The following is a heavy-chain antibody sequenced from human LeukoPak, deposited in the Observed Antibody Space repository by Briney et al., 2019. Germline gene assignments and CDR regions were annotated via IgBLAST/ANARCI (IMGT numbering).Heavy chain of an antibody. Sequence: GGSLRPSCAASGFTFSSYAMSWVRQAPGKGLEWVSAISGSGGSTYYADSVKGRFTISRDNSKNTLYLQMNSLRAEDTAVYYCAKTSYDFWSGYHDYWGQGTLVTVSS. CDR2: ISGSGGST. CDR3: AKTSYDFWSGYHDY. V-gene: IGHV3-23*01. D-gene: IGHD3-3*01. J-gene: IGHJ4*02. CDR1: GFTFSSYA.